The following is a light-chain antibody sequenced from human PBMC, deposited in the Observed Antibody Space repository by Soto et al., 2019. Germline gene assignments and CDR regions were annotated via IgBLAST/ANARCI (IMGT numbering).Light chain of an antibody. CDR3: QQSYSRVT. CDR2: AAS. V-gene: IGKV1-39*01. J-gene: IGKJ3*01. CDR1: QSISSY. Sequence: DIQMTQSPSSLSASVGDRVTITCRASQSISSYLNWYQQKPGKAPKLLIYAASSLQSGVPSRFSGSGSGTDFTLTICSLQPEDFATYYCQQSYSRVTFGPGTKVDIK.